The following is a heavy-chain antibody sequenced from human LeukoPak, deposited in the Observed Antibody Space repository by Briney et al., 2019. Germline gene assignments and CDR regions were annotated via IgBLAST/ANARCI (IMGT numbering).Heavy chain of an antibody. CDR3: ARDKGDYDTSGSLFVF. CDR1: GFTFSRYW. V-gene: IGHV3-7*03. CDR2: IKQDGGEK. Sequence: GGSLRLSCAASGFTFSRYWMSWVRQVPRKGLEWVANIKQDGGEKYYVDSVKGRFTMSRDNAKNSIYLQMNSLRAEDTAVYYYARDKGDYDTSGSLFVFGGQGTLVTVSS. J-gene: IGHJ4*02. D-gene: IGHD3-22*01.